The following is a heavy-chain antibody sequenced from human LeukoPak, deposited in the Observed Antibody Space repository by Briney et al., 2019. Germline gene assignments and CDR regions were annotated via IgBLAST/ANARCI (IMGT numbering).Heavy chain of an antibody. CDR1: GFTVSSNY. D-gene: IGHD6-13*01. J-gene: IGHJ6*02. Sequence: GGSLRLSCAASGFTVSSNYMSWVRQAPGKGLEWVSLIYSGGSTYYADSVKGRFTLSRDNSENTLYLQMNSLRAEDTAVYYCARDGAAAGIRNYYYGMDVWGQGTMVTVSS. V-gene: IGHV3-53*01. CDR3: ARDGAAAGIRNYYYGMDV. CDR2: IYSGGST.